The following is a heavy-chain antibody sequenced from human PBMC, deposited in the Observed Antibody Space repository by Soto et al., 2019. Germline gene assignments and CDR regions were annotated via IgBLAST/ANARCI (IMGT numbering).Heavy chain of an antibody. CDR2: ISAYNSNT. Sequence: QVQLVQSGAEVKKPGASVKVSCKASGYTFISYGISWVRQAPGQGLEWMGWISAYNSNTNYAQKLQGRVTMPTDTSTSTAYMELRSLRSDDTAVYYCARSIRYSGYEMYYFDYWGQGTLVTVSS. CDR1: GYTFISYG. J-gene: IGHJ4*02. V-gene: IGHV1-18*01. CDR3: ARSIRYSGYEMYYFDY. D-gene: IGHD5-12*01.